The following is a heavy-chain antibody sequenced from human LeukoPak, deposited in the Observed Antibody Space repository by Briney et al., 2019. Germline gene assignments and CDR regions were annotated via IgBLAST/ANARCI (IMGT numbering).Heavy chain of an antibody. D-gene: IGHD2-2*01. CDR1: GYTFTSYG. Sequence: GASVKVSCKASGYTFTSYGISWVRQAPGQGLEWMGRIIPIFGTANFAQKFQGRVTITTDESTSTAYMELSSLRAEDTAVYYCAREYCSSPSCYFDYWGQGTLVTVSS. CDR2: IIPIFGTA. V-gene: IGHV1-69*05. CDR3: AREYCSSPSCYFDY. J-gene: IGHJ4*02.